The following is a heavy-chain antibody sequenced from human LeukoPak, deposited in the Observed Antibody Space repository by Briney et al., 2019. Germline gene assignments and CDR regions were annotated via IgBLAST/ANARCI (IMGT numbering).Heavy chain of an antibody. Sequence: GGSLRLSCTGSIFTFSNYWIHWVRQVPGRGRVWVARVNRAGASIVYADSVEGQFTISRDNAKNTVYLQMNSLRPDDTAVYYCVADSGNRSGGDFWGQGALVTVSS. CDR3: VADSGNRSGGDF. D-gene: IGHD1-26*01. CDR2: VNRAGASI. V-gene: IGHV3-74*01. CDR1: IFTFSNYW. J-gene: IGHJ4*02.